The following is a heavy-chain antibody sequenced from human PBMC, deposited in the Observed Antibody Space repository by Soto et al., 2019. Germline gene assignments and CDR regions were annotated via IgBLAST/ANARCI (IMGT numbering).Heavy chain of an antibody. CDR3: AKAGGFGGYWYFDL. Sequence: EVQLLESGGGLVQPGGSLRLSCAASGFTFSSYAMSWVRQAPGKGLEWVSAIGGSGGSTYYADSVKGRFTISTDNSKHTLYLQMNSLRAEDTAVYYCAKAGGFGGYWYFDLWGRGTLVTVSS. CDR1: GFTFSSYA. J-gene: IGHJ2*01. V-gene: IGHV3-23*01. D-gene: IGHD3-10*01. CDR2: IGGSGGST.